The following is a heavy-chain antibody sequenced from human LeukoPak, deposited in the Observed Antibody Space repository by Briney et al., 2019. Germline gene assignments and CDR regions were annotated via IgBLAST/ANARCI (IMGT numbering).Heavy chain of an antibody. Sequence: LRLSCAASGFTFSSYAMSWIRQPPGKGLEWIGYIYYSGSTYYNPSLKSRVTISVDTSKNQFSLKLSSVTAAGTAVYYCARAPTRNWFDPWGQGTLVTVSS. J-gene: IGHJ5*02. CDR3: ARAPTRNWFDP. V-gene: IGHV4-30-4*08. CDR1: GFTFSSYA. CDR2: IYYSGST.